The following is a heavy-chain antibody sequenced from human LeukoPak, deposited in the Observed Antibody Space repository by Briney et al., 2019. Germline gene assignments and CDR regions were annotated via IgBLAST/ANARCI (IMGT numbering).Heavy chain of an antibody. CDR3: TKDRQGPNQYHMDV. CDR2: INQDGGTT. V-gene: IGHV3-7*01. CDR1: GFTFSSLW. J-gene: IGHJ6*03. Sequence: PGGSLRLSCAASGFTFSSLWMSWVRQAPGRGPEWVANINQDGGTTYYVASVKGRFTISRGNAKNSPSLQMSSLRAEDTAVYYCTKDRQGPNQYHMDVWGKGTTVTVSS.